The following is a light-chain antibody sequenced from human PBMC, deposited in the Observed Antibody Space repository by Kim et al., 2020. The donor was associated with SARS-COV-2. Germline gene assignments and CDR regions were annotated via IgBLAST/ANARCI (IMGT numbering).Light chain of an antibody. J-gene: IGKJ4*01. Sequence: PGERATLSCRASQSVSTYLAWFQQKPGQPPRLLIYDASSRATGIPARFSGSGSGTDFSLTISRLEPEDFAVYYYQQRYKWPAVTFGGGTKVDIK. V-gene: IGKV3-11*01. CDR3: QQRYKWPAVT. CDR2: DAS. CDR1: QSVSTY.